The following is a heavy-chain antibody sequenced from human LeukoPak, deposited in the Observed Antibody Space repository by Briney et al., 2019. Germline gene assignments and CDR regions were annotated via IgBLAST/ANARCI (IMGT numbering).Heavy chain of an antibody. CDR3: ARRGFYDTSGYLFDY. J-gene: IGHJ4*02. Sequence: GGCLRLSCAASGFTFSSYEMNWVRQAPGKGLEWVSYISTSGSPIDYGNSVKGRFTISRENAKNSLYLQMNSLRAEDTALYYCARRGFYDTSGYLFDYWGQGTLVTVSS. CDR1: GFTFSSYE. D-gene: IGHD3-22*01. V-gene: IGHV3-48*03. CDR2: ISTSGSPI.